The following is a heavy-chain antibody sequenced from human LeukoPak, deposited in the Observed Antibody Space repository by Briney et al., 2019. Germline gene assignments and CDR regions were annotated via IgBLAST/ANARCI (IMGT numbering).Heavy chain of an antibody. CDR2: IYYSGST. CDR3: ARLGGNSGLDY. V-gene: IGHV4-39*01. D-gene: IGHD4-23*01. J-gene: IGHJ4*02. CDR1: GGSISSSSYY. Sequence: PSQTLSLTCTVSGGSISSSSYYWGWIRQPPGKGLEWIGSIYYSGSTYYNPSLKSRVTISVDTSKNQFSLKLSSVTAADTAVYYCARLGGNSGLDYWGQGTLVTVSS.